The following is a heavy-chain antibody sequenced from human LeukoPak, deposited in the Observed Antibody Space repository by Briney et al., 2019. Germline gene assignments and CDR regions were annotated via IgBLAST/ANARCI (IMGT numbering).Heavy chain of an antibody. D-gene: IGHD3-22*01. J-gene: IGHJ4*02. V-gene: IGHV4-30-4*01. CDR3: AYGTDSSGYPLDY. Sequence: SETLSLTCTVSGGSISSGDYYWSWIRQPPGKGLEWIGYIYYSGSTYYNPSLKSRVTISVDTSKNQFSLKLSSVTAADTAVYYCAYGTDSSGYPLDYWGQGTLVTVST. CDR2: IYYSGST. CDR1: GGSISSGDYY.